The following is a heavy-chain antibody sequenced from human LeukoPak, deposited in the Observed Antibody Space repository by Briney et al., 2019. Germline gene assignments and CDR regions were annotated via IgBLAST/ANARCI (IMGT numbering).Heavy chain of an antibody. Sequence: SETLSLTCTVSGGPISNYYWSWIRQPPGKGLEWIGYIYSSGSTNYNPSLRSRVTVSVDTSKKQFSLKLSSVTAADTAVYYCAREHLQRTTPGYSSGWYRDNYYYMDVWGKGTTVTISS. CDR2: IYSSGST. J-gene: IGHJ6*03. V-gene: IGHV4-59*12. CDR3: AREHLQRTTPGYSSGWYRDNYYYMDV. D-gene: IGHD6-19*01. CDR1: GGPISNYY.